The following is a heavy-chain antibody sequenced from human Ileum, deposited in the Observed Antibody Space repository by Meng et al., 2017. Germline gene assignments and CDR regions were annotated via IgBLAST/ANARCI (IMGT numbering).Heavy chain of an antibody. CDR3: ARGSGTGSWLIDY. Sequence: GGSLRLSCAASGSTFSSHSMAWVRQTPVKGLEWLSVITNTGAWTDYAESVKGRFIISRDNAKNSLYLQMNSLRAEDTALYYCARGSGTGSWLIDYWGRGTLVTVSS. CDR1: GSTFSSHS. V-gene: IGHV3-21*01. CDR2: ITNTGAWT. J-gene: IGHJ4*02. D-gene: IGHD6-13*01.